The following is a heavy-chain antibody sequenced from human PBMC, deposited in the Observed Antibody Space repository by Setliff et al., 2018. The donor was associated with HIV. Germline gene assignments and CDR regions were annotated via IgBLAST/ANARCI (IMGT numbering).Heavy chain of an antibody. V-gene: IGHV3-23*01. CDR2: LSGASDRT. CDR3: AKALKRLPTTRAVQHFYGLDV. CDR1: GFTFSSYV. Sequence: GGSLRLSCAASGFTFSSYVMKWVRQTPERGLEWISALSGASDRTFYADSVKGRFTISRDNSLNILYLQMDSLRVEDTAVYYCAKALKRLPTTRAVQHFYGLDVWGQGTAVTVSS. D-gene: IGHD1-1*01. J-gene: IGHJ6*02.